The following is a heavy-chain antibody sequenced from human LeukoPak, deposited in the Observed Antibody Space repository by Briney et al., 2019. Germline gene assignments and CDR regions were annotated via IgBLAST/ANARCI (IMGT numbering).Heavy chain of an antibody. D-gene: IGHD3-22*01. CDR1: GFTFSDYY. V-gene: IGHV3-11*04. J-gene: IGHJ4*02. CDR2: ISSSGSTI. CDR3: ARDSTPYDSSGYCFDY. Sequence: PGGSLRLSCAASGFTFSDYYMSWIRQAPGKGLEWVSYISSSGSTIYYVDSVKGRFTISRDNAKNSLYLQMNSLRAEDTAVYYCARDSTPYDSSGYCFDYWGQGTLVTVSS.